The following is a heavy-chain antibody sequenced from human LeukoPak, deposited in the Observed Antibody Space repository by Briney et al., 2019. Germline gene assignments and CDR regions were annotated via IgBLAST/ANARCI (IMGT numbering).Heavy chain of an antibody. CDR3: ARDLYSSVWFGGLDI. CDR1: GFTFSSYA. Sequence: GGSLRLSCAASGFTFSSYAMSWVRQAPGKGLEWVSAISGSGGTTNYADSVKGRFTISRDNSKNTLYLQMNSLRAEDTALYYCARDLYSSVWFGGLDIWGQGTMVTVSS. D-gene: IGHD6-19*01. CDR2: ISGSGGTT. V-gene: IGHV3-23*01. J-gene: IGHJ3*02.